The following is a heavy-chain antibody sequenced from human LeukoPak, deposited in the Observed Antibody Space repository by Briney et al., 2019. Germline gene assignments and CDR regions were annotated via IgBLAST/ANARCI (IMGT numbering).Heavy chain of an antibody. V-gene: IGHV1-69*02. J-gene: IGHJ4*02. CDR1: GGTFSSYT. Sequence: SVKVSCKASGGTFSSYTISWVRQAPGPGLEWMGRIIPILGIANYAQKFQGRVTITADKSTSTAYMELSSLRSEDTAVYYCARPGRVGANHNYFDYWGQGTLVTVSS. CDR3: ARPGRVGANHNYFDY. D-gene: IGHD1-26*01. CDR2: IIPILGIA.